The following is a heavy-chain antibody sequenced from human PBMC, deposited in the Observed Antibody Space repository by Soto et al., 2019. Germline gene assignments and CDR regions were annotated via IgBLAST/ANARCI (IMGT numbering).Heavy chain of an antibody. V-gene: IGHV4-59*08. D-gene: IGHD6-13*01. CDR2: IDYSGST. J-gene: IGHJ5*02. Sequence: SETLSLTCTVSSGSISSYYWNWIRQPPGKGLEWIGYIDYSGSTNYSPSLKSRVTISVDTSKKQFSLKLSSVSAADTAVYYCARRMSSSSWYNWFDPWGQGTLVTVSS. CDR3: ARRMSSSSWYNWFDP. CDR1: SGSISSYY.